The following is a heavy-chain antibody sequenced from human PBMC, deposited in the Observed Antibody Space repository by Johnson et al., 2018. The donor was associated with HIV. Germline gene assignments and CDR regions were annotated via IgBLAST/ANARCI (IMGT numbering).Heavy chain of an antibody. CDR2: ISWNSGSI. J-gene: IGHJ3*02. V-gene: IGHV3-9*01. CDR1: GFTFDDYA. Sequence: VQLVEPGGGLVQPGRSLRLSCAASGFTFDDYAMHWVRQAPGKGLEWGSGISWNSGSIAYADSVKGRFTISRDNAKNSLYLQMNSLRAEDTAVYYCARQLGSDAFDIWGQGTMVTVSS. D-gene: IGHD7-27*01. CDR3: ARQLGSDAFDI.